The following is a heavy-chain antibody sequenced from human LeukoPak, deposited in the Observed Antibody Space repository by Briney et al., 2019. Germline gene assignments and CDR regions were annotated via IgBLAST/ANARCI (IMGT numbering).Heavy chain of an antibody. CDR3: TRDLAGTRGASWFDP. CDR1: GGSISSGSYY. V-gene: IGHV4-61*02. J-gene: IGHJ5*02. Sequence: PSQTLSLTCTVSGGSISSGSYYWSWIRQPAGKGLEWIGRIYTTGSTKYNPSLRSRVTISVDTSKNQFSLKLSSVTAADTAVYYCTRDLAGTRGASWFDPWGRGTLVTVSS. CDR2: IYTTGST. D-gene: IGHD1-7*01.